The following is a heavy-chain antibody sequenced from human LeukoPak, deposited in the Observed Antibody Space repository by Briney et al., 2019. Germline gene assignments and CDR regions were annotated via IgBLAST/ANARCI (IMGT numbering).Heavy chain of an antibody. D-gene: IGHD6-6*01. V-gene: IGHV3-23*01. CDR3: AKNTQYSGYYDC. CDR2: ITGSGGNT. CDR1: GFIFSSYS. Sequence: GSLRLSCAASGFIFSSYSMSWVRQAPGKGLEWVSVITGSGGNTYYADSVKGRFTISRDNSKNTLYLQMNSLRAEDTAVYYCAKNTQYSGYYDCWGQGTLVAVSS. J-gene: IGHJ4*02.